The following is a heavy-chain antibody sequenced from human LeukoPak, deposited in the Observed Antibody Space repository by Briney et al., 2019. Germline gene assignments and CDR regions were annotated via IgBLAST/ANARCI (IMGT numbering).Heavy chain of an antibody. D-gene: IGHD3-3*01. CDR2: IIPILGIA. CDR3: ARADYDFWGGYYTGPDYYYYGMDV. V-gene: IGHV1-69*04. CDR1: GGTFSSYA. Sequence: SVKVSCKASGGTFSSYAISWVRQAPGQGLEWMGRIIPILGIANYAQKFQGRVTITADKSTSTAYMELSSLRSEDTAVYYCARADYDFWGGYYTGPDYYYYGMDVWGQGTTVTVSS. J-gene: IGHJ6*02.